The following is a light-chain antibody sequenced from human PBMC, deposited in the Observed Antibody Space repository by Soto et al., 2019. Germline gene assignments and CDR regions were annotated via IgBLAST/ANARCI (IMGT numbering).Light chain of an antibody. CDR3: QQCNTFWT. Sequence: DIQMTQSPSTLSASVEDRVTITCRASQSISSWLAWYQQKPGKAPKLLIYDVSSLESGVPSRFSGSGSGTEFTLTITSLQPDDFATYYCQQCNTFWTFGQGTKVEMK. V-gene: IGKV1-5*01. J-gene: IGKJ1*01. CDR2: DVS. CDR1: QSISSW.